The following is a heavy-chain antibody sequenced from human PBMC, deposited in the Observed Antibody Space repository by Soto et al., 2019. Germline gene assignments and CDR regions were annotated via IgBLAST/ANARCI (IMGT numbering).Heavy chain of an antibody. J-gene: IGHJ6*03. D-gene: IGHD3-3*01. CDR2: IYYSGST. CDR3: ARGWKDFWSGLESHYYYYYMDV. Sequence: ASETLSLTCTVSGGSISSYYWSWIRQPPGKGLEWIGYIYYSGSTNYNPSLKSRVTISVDTSKNQFSLKLSSVTAADTAVYYCARGWKDFWSGLESHYYYYYMDVWGKGTKVTVSS. CDR1: GGSISSYY. V-gene: IGHV4-59*01.